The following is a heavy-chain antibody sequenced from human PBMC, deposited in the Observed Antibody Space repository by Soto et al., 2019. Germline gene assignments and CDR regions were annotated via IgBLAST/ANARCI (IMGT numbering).Heavy chain of an antibody. D-gene: IGHD5-12*01. J-gene: IGHJ4*02. CDR3: ERGAEMATITTGRFDY. CDR1: VGSFSGYY. V-gene: IGHV4-34*01. CDR2: INHSGST. Sequence: SETLSLTCAVYVGSFSGYYWSWIRQPPGKGLEWIGEINHSGSTNYNPSLKSRVTISVDTSKNQFSLKLSSVTAADTAVYYCERGAEMATITTGRFDYWGQGTLGTVSS.